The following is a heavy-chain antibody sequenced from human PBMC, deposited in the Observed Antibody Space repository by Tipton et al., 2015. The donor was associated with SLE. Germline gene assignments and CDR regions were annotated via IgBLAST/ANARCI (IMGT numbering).Heavy chain of an antibody. CDR1: GFTFSSYW. V-gene: IGHV3-74*01. CDR2: INSDGSST. CDR3: ARVGGGWYTGDY. Sequence: SLRLSCAASGFTFSSYWMHWVRQAPGKGLVWVSRINSDGSSTSYADSVKGRFTISRDNAKNSLYLQMNSLRAEDTAVYHCARVGGGWYTGDYWGQGTLVTVSS. J-gene: IGHJ4*02. D-gene: IGHD6-19*01.